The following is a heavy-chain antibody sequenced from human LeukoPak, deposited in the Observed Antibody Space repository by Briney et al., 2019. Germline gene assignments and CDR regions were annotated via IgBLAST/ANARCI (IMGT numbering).Heavy chain of an antibody. CDR3: AKDPYGSGRGWIDS. D-gene: IGHD3-10*01. Sequence: GGSLRLSCAASGFTFNNYNMNWVRQAPGKGLEWVSSISSSNYIYYTDSLKGRFTISRDNSKNSLYLQMNSLRPEDTALYYCAKDPYGSGRGWIDSWGQGTLVTVSS. CDR2: ISSSNYI. V-gene: IGHV3-21*04. CDR1: GFTFNNYN. J-gene: IGHJ5*01.